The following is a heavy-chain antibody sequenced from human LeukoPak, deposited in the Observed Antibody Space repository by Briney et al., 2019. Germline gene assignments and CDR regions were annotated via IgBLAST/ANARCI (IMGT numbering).Heavy chain of an antibody. Sequence: SAPVLVKPTETLTLTCTVSGFSLSNARVGVSWSRQPPGKALEWLAYIFSNDEKSYSTSLKSRLTISKDTSTSQVVLTMTNMDPVDTATYYCARITLGGYFDYWGQGTLVTVSS. CDR1: GFSLSNARVG. V-gene: IGHV2-26*01. D-gene: IGHD3-16*01. J-gene: IGHJ4*02. CDR2: IFSNDEK. CDR3: ARITLGGYFDY.